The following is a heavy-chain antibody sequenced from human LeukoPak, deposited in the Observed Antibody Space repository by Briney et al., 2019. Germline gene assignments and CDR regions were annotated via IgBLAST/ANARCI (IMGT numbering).Heavy chain of an antibody. CDR3: ARGPYGWYYFDY. Sequence: SVKVSCKASGYTFTGYYMHWVRQAPGQGLEWMGRIIPIFGTPNYAQKFQGRVTITTDESTSTAYMELSSLRSDDTAVYYCARGPYGWYYFDYWGQGTLVTVSS. J-gene: IGHJ4*02. V-gene: IGHV1-69*05. CDR2: IIPIFGTP. CDR1: GYTFTGYY. D-gene: IGHD6-19*01.